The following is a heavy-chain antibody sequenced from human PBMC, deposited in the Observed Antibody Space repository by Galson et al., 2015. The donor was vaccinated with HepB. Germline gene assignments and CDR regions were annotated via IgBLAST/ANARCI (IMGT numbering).Heavy chain of an antibody. V-gene: IGHV3-30*02. CDR1: GFTFSSYG. CDR3: AKAHSSWWYFDY. Sequence: SLRLSCAASGFTFSSYGMHWVRQAPDKGLEWVAFIRYDGSNKYYADSVKGRFTISRDNSKNTLYLQMNSLRAEDTAVYYCAKAHSSWWYFDYWGQGTLVTVSS. J-gene: IGHJ4*02. CDR2: IRYDGSNK. D-gene: IGHD6-13*01.